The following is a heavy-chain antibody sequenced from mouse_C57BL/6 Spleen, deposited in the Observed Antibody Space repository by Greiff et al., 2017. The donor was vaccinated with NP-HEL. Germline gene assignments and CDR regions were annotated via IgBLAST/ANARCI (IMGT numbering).Heavy chain of an antibody. D-gene: IGHD2-4*01. CDR2: FHPYNDDT. CDR3: ARGDYDYEGYCDV. Sequence: QVQLQQSGAELVKPGASVKMSCKASGYTFTTYPIEWMKQNHGKSLEWIGNFHPYNDDTKYNEKFKGKATLTVAKSSGTVYLEVSRLTSDDAAVYYCARGDYDYEGYCDVWGTGTTVTVAA. CDR1: GYTFTTYP. J-gene: IGHJ1*03. V-gene: IGHV1-47*01.